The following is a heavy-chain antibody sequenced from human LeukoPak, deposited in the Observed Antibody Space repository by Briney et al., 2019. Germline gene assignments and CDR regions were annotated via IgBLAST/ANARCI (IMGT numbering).Heavy chain of an antibody. CDR1: GYTFTGYY. V-gene: IGHV1-2*02. CDR2: INPNSGGT. CDR3: ARGRIVGATHAWFDP. Sequence: ASMKVSCKASGYTFTGYYMHWVRQAPGQGLEWMRWINPNSGGTNYAQKFQGRVTMTRDTSISTAYMELSRLRSDDTAVYYCARGRIVGATHAWFDPWGQGTLVTVSS. J-gene: IGHJ5*02. D-gene: IGHD1-26*01.